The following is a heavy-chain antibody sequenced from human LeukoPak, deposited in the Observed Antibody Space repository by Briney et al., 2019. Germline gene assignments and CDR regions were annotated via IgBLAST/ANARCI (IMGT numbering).Heavy chain of an antibody. Sequence: SETLSLTSTVSGGSISSSSYYWGWIRQPPGKGLEWIGSIYYSGSTYYNPSLKSRVTISVGTSKNQFSLKLSSVTAADTAVYYCAIYSRTTFDYWGQGTLVTVSS. CDR1: GGSISSSSYY. CDR2: IYYSGST. CDR3: AIYSRTTFDY. D-gene: IGHD1-14*01. V-gene: IGHV4-39*01. J-gene: IGHJ4*02.